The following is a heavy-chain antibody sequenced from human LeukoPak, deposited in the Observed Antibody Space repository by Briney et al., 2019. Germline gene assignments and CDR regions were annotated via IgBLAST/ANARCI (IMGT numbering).Heavy chain of an antibody. CDR3: AKGSGYSQGPFGY. Sequence: GGSLRLSCAASGFTFSGYAMSWVRQAPGKGLEWVSTISGSGGSTYYADSVKGRFTISRDNSKNTLYLQMNSLRAEDTAVYYCAKGSGYSQGPFGYRGQGSPVTVSS. V-gene: IGHV3-23*01. D-gene: IGHD5-18*01. J-gene: IGHJ4*03. CDR1: GFTFSGYA. CDR2: ISGSGGST.